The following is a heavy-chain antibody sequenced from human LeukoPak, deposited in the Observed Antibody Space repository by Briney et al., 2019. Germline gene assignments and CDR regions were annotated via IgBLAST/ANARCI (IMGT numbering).Heavy chain of an antibody. Sequence: SETLSLTCTVSGYSISSGYYWGWIRQPPGQGLEWIGSIYHSGSTYYNPSLKSRVTISVDTSKNQFSLKLSPVTAADTAVYYCARTPRGYYYYYYMDVWGKGTTVTISS. CDR1: GYSISSGYY. V-gene: IGHV4-38-2*02. CDR3: ARTPRGYYYYYYMDV. CDR2: IYHSGST. J-gene: IGHJ6*03.